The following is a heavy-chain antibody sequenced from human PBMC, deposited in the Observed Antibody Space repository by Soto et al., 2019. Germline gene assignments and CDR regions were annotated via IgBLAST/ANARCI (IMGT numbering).Heavy chain of an antibody. CDR2: ILPIFGTA. D-gene: IGHD2-15*01. CDR1: GGSFRREA. J-gene: IGHJ3*01. CDR3: ARGHVFGGNSDAFDV. V-gene: IGHV1-69*12. Sequence: QVQLVQSGTEVKKPGSSVRVSCKASGGSFRREAINWVRQAPGQGPEWRGGILPIFGTADYAQKFQGRVKITADVSTTTAYMELSSLRFEDTAGYYCARGHVFGGNSDAFDVWGQGTMVIVSS.